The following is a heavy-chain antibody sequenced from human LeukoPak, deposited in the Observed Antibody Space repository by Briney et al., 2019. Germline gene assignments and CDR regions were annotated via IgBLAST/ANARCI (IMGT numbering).Heavy chain of an antibody. V-gene: IGHV3-7*01. Sequence: GGSLRLSCAASGFTFSSYWMSWVRQAPGKGLEWVANIKQDGSEKYYVDSVKGRFTISRDNAKNSLYLQMNSLRAEDTAVYYCAKGLSGSYRGPNDYWGQGTLVTVSS. J-gene: IGHJ4*02. CDR1: GFTFSSYW. CDR3: AKGLSGSYRGPNDY. D-gene: IGHD1-26*01. CDR2: IKQDGSEK.